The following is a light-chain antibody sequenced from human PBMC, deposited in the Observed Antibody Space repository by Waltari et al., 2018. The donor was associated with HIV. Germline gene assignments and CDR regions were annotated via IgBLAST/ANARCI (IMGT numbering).Light chain of an antibody. CDR3: QQYGSSWT. Sequence: EIVLTQSPGTLSLSPGERATLSCRASQSVSSTYSAWYQQKPGQAPRLLIYSASSRATGIPDRFSCSGSGTDFTLTISRLEPEDFAVYYCQQYGSSWTFGQGTKVESK. CDR2: SAS. CDR1: QSVSSTY. J-gene: IGKJ1*01. V-gene: IGKV3-20*01.